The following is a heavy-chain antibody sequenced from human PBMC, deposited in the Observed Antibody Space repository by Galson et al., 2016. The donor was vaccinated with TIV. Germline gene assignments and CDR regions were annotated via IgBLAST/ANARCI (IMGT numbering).Heavy chain of an antibody. CDR1: GGSFSSGTNS. Sequence: TLSLTCAVSGGSFSSGTNSWTWIRQPPGKGLEWIGHIYQGGSTDYNPSLKSRVTISKDTSKNQFSLQLRYVTAADTAVYYCATDKSGYETVDHFYYYLDVWGRGTTVTVSS. CDR3: ATDKSGYETVDHFYYYLDV. D-gene: IGHD5-12*01. CDR2: IYQGGST. J-gene: IGHJ6*03. V-gene: IGHV4-30-2*01.